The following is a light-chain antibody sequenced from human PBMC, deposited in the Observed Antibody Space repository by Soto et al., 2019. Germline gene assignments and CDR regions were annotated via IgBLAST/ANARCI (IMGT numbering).Light chain of an antibody. CDR3: QQLNDYPVT. CDR2: AAS. CDR1: QGINSF. V-gene: IGKV1-9*01. J-gene: IGKJ5*01. Sequence: IQLTQSPSSLSASVGDSVTITCRASQGINSFLAWYQQRSGKAPKLLIYAASTLQSGVPSRFSGSGSGTDFTLTISSLQPEDFATYYCQQLNDYPVTFGQGTRLEI.